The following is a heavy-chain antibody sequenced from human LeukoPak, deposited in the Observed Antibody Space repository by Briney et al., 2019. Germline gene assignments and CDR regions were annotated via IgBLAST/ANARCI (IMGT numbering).Heavy chain of an antibody. Sequence: PGGSLRLSCAVSGFTFRNAWMSWVRQAPGKGLEWVGRIKSKTDGGTTDYAAPVKGRFTISRDDSKNTLYLQMNSLKTEDTAVYYCTPDRQPTLRPFDLWGRGTLVTVSS. V-gene: IGHV3-15*01. CDR1: GFTFRNAW. CDR3: TPDRQPTLRPFDL. D-gene: IGHD1-1*01. J-gene: IGHJ2*01. CDR2: IKSKTDGGTT.